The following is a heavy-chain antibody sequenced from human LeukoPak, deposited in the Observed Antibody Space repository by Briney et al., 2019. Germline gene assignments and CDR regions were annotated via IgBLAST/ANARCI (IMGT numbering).Heavy chain of an antibody. D-gene: IGHD6-19*01. CDR3: ARDGGRSGWYQGGNAFDI. Sequence: SETLSLTCTVSGGSISSYYWSWIRQPAGKGLEWIGRIYTSGSTYYNPSLKSRVTISVDTSKNQFSLKLSSVTAADTAVYYCARDGGRSGWYQGGNAFDIWGQGTMVTVSS. J-gene: IGHJ3*02. V-gene: IGHV4-4*07. CDR1: GGSISSYY. CDR2: IYTSGST.